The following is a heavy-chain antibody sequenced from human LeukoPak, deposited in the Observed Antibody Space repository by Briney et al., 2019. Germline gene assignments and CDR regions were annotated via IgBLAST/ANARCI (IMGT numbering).Heavy chain of an antibody. CDR2: IYYDGST. CDR3: ARVTQQWADYCFDF. J-gene: IGHJ4*02. Sequence: SETLSLTCTVSGGSISSSSYYWAWIRQPPGKGLEWIGNIYYDGSTYYNPSLKSRVTVSVDTSRNQFSLKLSSVTAADTAVYYGARVTQQWADYCFDFWGQGPLVTVSS. CDR1: GGSISSSSYY. V-gene: IGHV4-39*07. D-gene: IGHD6-19*01.